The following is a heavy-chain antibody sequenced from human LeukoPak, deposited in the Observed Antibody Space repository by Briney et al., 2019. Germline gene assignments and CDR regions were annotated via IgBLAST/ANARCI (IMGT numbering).Heavy chain of an antibody. V-gene: IGHV3-30*04. CDR3: ARDLRDYDSSGYPPDY. CDR1: GFTFSSYA. CDR2: ISYDGSNK. D-gene: IGHD3-22*01. J-gene: IGHJ4*02. Sequence: GRSLRLSCAASGFTFSSYAMHWVRQAPGKGLEWVAVISYDGSNKYYADSVKGRFTISRDNAKNSLYLQMNSLRAEDTALYYCARDLRDYDSSGYPPDYWGQGTLVTVSS.